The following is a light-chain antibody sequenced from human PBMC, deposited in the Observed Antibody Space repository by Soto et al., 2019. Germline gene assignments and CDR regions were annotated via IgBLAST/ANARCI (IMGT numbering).Light chain of an antibody. J-gene: IGKJ1*01. CDR2: AAS. Sequence: DIQMTQSPSSLSASVGARVTITCRASESISNYLNWYQQKPGKAPNLLIYAASSLQSGVPSRFSGSGSGTDFTLTISSLQPADFATYYCQQSYSTPPTFGQGTRVEIK. V-gene: IGKV1-39*01. CDR3: QQSYSTPPT. CDR1: ESISNY.